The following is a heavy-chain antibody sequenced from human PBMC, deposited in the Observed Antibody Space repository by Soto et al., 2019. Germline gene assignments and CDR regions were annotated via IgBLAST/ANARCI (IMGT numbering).Heavy chain of an antibody. D-gene: IGHD6-19*01. CDR2: IYYSGST. CDR1: GGSISSGGYY. Sequence: SETLSLTCTVSGGSISSGGYYWSLIRQHPGKGLEWIGYIYYSGSTYYNPSLKSRVTISVDTSKNQFSLKLSSVTAADTAVYYCAGSTGIAVAGTIDYWGQGTLVTVSS. J-gene: IGHJ4*02. V-gene: IGHV4-31*03. CDR3: AGSTGIAVAGTIDY.